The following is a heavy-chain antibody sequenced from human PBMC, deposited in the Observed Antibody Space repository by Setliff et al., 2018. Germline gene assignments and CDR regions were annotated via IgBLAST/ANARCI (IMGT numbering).Heavy chain of an antibody. Sequence: SVKVSCKASGGTFSSYAISWVRQAPGQGLEWTGGIIPTFGTANYAQKFQGRVTITADESTSTAYMELSSLRSEDTAVYYCARDSRGLVPAAIEGSYYYYGMDVWGQGTTVTSP. J-gene: IGHJ6*02. CDR2: IIPTFGTA. V-gene: IGHV1-69*13. CDR3: ARDSRGLVPAAIEGSYYYYGMDV. CDR1: GGTFSSYA. D-gene: IGHD2-2*02.